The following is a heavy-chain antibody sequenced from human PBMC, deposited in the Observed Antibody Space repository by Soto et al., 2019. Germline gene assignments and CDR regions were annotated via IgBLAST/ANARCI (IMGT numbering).Heavy chain of an antibody. Sequence: ASVKVSCKASGGTFSSYAISWVRQAPGQGLEWMGIINPSGGSTSYAQKFQGRVTMTRDTSTSTVYMELSSLRSEDTAVYYCASWGYCISTSYYPQFYYFDYWGQGTLVTVSS. J-gene: IGHJ4*02. CDR3: ASWGYCISTSYYPQFYYFDY. D-gene: IGHD2-2*01. CDR2: INPSGGST. CDR1: GGTFSSYA. V-gene: IGHV1-46*01.